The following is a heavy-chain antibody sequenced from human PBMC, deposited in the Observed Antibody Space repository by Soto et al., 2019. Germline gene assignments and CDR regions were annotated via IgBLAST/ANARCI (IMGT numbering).Heavy chain of an antibody. J-gene: IGHJ4*02. Sequence: QVQLVQSGAEVKKPGSSVKVSCKASGGTFSSYAISWVRQAPGQGLEWMGGIIPIFGTANYAQKFQGRVTITADESTSTAYMELSSLRSEDTAVYYCARGTYYYDSSGYWVGGGGDYWGQGTLVTVSS. D-gene: IGHD3-22*01. CDR1: GGTFSSYA. V-gene: IGHV1-69*01. CDR2: IIPIFGTA. CDR3: ARGTYYYDSSGYWVGGGGDY.